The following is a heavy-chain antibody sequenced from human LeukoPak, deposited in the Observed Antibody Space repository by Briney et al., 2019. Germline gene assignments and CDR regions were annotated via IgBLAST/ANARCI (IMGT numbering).Heavy chain of an antibody. J-gene: IGHJ4*02. Sequence: SETLSLTCTVSGGSISSTNYYWGWIRQPPGKGLEWIGSIYYSGSTYYNPSLKSRVTISVDTSKNQFSLKLSSVTAADTAVFYCATSGWYLLPGIYWGQGTLVTVSS. D-gene: IGHD6-19*01. CDR1: GGSISSTNYY. V-gene: IGHV4-39*01. CDR2: IYYSGST. CDR3: ATSGWYLLPGIY.